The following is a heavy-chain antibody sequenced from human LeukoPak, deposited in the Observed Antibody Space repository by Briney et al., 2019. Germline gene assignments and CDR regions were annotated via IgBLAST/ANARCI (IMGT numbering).Heavy chain of an antibody. J-gene: IGHJ6*02. D-gene: IGHD3-16*01. V-gene: IGHV4-39*07. CDR1: GGSISSSSYY. CDR3: ARDLGTPGGPPYYYGMDV. CDR2: IYYSGST. Sequence: PSETLSLTCTVSGGSISSSSYYWGWIRQPPGKGLEWIGSIYYSGSTYYNPSLKSRVTISVDTSKNQFSLKLSSVTAADTAVYYCARDLGTPGGPPYYYGMDVWGQGTTVTVSS.